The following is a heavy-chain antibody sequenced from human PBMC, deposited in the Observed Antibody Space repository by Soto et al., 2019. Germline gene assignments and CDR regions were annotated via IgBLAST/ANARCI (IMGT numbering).Heavy chain of an antibody. CDR1: GESFIDYY. CDR2: INHRGST. J-gene: IGHJ5*02. V-gene: IGHV4-34*02. Sequence: QVHLQQWGAGLLKPSETLSLTCAVYGESFIDYYWTWIRQPPGKGLEWIGEINHRGSTNYNPSLKSRVTISIDTSKTQFSLKLTCVTAADTSVYYCARTDIVTTNWFDPWGQGTLVTVSS. CDR3: ARTDIVTTNWFDP. D-gene: IGHD5-12*01.